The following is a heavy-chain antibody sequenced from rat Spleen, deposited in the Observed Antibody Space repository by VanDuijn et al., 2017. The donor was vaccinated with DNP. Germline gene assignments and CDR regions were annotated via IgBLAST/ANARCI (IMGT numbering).Heavy chain of an antibody. D-gene: IGHD4-1*01. CDR3: ARAGRGTLDA. CDR1: GFSLTRTT. V-gene: IGHV2-6*01. CDR2: MSSDGST. Sequence: QVQLKESGPGLVQPSQTLSLTCTVSGFSLTRTTVSWVPQPPGKGLELIAAMSSDGSTYYNSALKSRLSVSRDTSKRQVFLKMNCLQTEDTAMYFCARAGRGTLDAWGQGTSVTVSS. J-gene: IGHJ4*01.